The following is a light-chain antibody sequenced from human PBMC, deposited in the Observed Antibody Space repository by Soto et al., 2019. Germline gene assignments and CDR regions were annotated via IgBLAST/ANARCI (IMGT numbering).Light chain of an antibody. V-gene: IGKV3-20*01. CDR2: GAS. CDR1: QSVTSSY. Sequence: EIVLTQSPGTLSLSPGERATLSCRASQSVTSSYLAWYQQKPGQAPRLLIYGASSRVSGIPDRFRGSGSGTDFTLTSSRLGPEDFAVYYCQHYGSSPTFGQGTKVDSK. J-gene: IGKJ1*01. CDR3: QHYGSSPT.